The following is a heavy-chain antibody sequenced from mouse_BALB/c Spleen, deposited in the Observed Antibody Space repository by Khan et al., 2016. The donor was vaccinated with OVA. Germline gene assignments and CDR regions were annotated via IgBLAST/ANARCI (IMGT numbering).Heavy chain of an antibody. CDR1: GYSITSGYA. Sequence: EVQLVESGPGLAKPSQSLSLTCTVTGYSITSGYAWNWIRQFPGNKLEWMGYISYSGVTSYTPSLKSRIPITRDTSKNQFFLQLNSVTTEDTATYFCARGNYYGYYFDYWGQGTTLTVSS. CDR3: ARGNYYGYYFDY. CDR2: ISYSGVT. D-gene: IGHD1-1*01. V-gene: IGHV3-2*02. J-gene: IGHJ2*01.